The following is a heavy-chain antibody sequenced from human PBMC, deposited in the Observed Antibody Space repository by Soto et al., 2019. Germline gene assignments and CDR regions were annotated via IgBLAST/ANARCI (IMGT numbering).Heavy chain of an antibody. D-gene: IGHD3-3*01. CDR3: AHRVLRTVFGLVTTTAINFDF. CDR1: GFSLTTSGVG. V-gene: IGHV2-5*02. J-gene: IGHJ4*02. CDR2: IYWDDDK. Sequence: QITLNESGPTQVKPRQTLTLTCTISGFSLTTSGVGVGWIRQFPGKAPGWLGLIYWDDDKRYSPSLKSRVTITKHTSKNQVVLTMADLDPADTATYYCAHRVLRTVFGLVTTTAINFDFWGQGTPVAVSS.